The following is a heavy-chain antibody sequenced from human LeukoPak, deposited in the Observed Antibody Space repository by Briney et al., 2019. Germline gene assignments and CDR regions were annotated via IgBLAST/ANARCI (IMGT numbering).Heavy chain of an antibody. CDR1: GGSISSYY. CDR2: IYYSGST. V-gene: IGHV4-59*12. CDR3: ARDPVSSSWGYYYYYYGMDV. D-gene: IGHD6-13*01. J-gene: IGHJ6*02. Sequence: SETLSLTCTASGGSISSYYWSWIRQPPGKGLEWIGYIYYSGSTNYNPSLKSRVTISVDTSKNQFSLKLSSVTAADTAVYYCARDPVSSSWGYYYYYYGMDVWGQGTTVTVSS.